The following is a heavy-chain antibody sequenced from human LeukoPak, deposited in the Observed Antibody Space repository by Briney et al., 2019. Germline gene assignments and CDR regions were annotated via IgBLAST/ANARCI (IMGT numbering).Heavy chain of an antibody. Sequence: ASVKVSCKASGYTFTGYYMHWVRQAPGQGLEWMGWINPNSGGTNYAQKFQGWVTMTRDTSISTAYMELSRLRSDDTAVYYCARARGYCSSTSCLGHPNWFDPWGQGTLVTASS. D-gene: IGHD2-2*01. CDR3: ARARGYCSSTSCLGHPNWFDP. V-gene: IGHV1-2*04. CDR2: INPNSGGT. CDR1: GYTFTGYY. J-gene: IGHJ5*02.